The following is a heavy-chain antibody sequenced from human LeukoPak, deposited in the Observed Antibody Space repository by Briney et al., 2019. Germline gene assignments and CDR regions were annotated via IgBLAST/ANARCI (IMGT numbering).Heavy chain of an antibody. J-gene: IGHJ4*02. CDR1: GGSISSSSYY. D-gene: IGHD5-24*01. Sequence: SETLSLTCTVSGGSISSSSYYWGWIRQPPGKGLEWIGSIYYSGSTYYNPSLKSRVTISVDTSKNQFSLKLSSVTAADTAVYYCARVLGLGGRWLQNPWGQGTLVTVSS. CDR3: ARVLGLGGRWLQNP. CDR2: IYYSGST. V-gene: IGHV4-39*07.